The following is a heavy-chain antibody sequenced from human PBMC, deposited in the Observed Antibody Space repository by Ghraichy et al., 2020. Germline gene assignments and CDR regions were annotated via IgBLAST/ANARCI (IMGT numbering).Heavy chain of an antibody. CDR2: IRSSAITI. Sequence: VSYIRSSAITIYYADSVKGRFTISRDNDKNSLYLQMNSLRAEDTAVYYCARRTGYYGRFDYWGQGTLVTVSS. CDR3: ARRTGYYGRFDY. D-gene: IGHD3/OR15-3a*01. V-gene: IGHV3-48*03. J-gene: IGHJ4*02.